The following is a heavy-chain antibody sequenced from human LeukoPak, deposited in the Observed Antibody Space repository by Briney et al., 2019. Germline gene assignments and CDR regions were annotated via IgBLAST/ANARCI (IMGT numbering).Heavy chain of an antibody. CDR2: ISGSGGST. V-gene: IGHV3-23*01. J-gene: IGHJ3*02. CDR3: ARQGQWLYAFDI. Sequence: GGSLRLSCAASGFTFSSYAMSWVRQAPGKGLEWVSAISGSGGSTYYADSVKGRFTISRDNSKNTLYLQMNSLRAEDTAVYYCARQGQWLYAFDIWGQGTTVTVSS. D-gene: IGHD6-19*01. CDR1: GFTFSSYA.